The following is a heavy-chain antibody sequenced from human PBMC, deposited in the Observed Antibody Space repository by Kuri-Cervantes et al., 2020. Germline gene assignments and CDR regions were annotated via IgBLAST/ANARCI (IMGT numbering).Heavy chain of an antibody. CDR3: ARANWVRSLGYYYMDA. J-gene: IGHJ6*03. D-gene: IGHD7-27*01. CDR1: GGSFSGYY. CDR2: INHSGST. Sequence: SETLSLTCAVYGGSFSGYYWSWIRQPPGKGLEWIGEINHSGSTNYNPSLKSRVTISVDTSKNQFSLKLSSVTAADTAVYYCARANWVRSLGYYYMDAWGKGTTVTVSS. V-gene: IGHV4-34*01.